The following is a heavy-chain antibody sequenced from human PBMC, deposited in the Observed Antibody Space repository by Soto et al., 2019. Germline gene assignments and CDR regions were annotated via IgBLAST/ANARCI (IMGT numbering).Heavy chain of an antibody. D-gene: IGHD3-22*01. CDR3: ARGFGYYDSSGYYYDFDY. CDR1: GFTVSSNY. CDR2: IYSGGST. Sequence: LRLSFAASGFTVSSNYMSWVRQAPGKGLEWVSVIYSGGSTYYADSVKGRFTISRDNSKNTLYLQMNSLRAEDTAVYYCARGFGYYDSSGYYYDFDYWGQGTLVTVSS. J-gene: IGHJ4*02. V-gene: IGHV3-53*01.